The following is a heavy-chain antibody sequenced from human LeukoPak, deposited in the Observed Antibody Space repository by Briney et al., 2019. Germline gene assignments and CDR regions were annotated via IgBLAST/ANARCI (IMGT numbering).Heavy chain of an antibody. CDR1: GGSISNYY. CDR3: TSPKGDSSYYGMDV. J-gene: IGHJ6*02. CDR2: IYDSGST. V-gene: IGHV4-59*01. Sequence: SETLSLTCTVSGGSISNYYWSWIRQPPGKGLEWIGYIYDSGSTNYNPSLKSRVTISVDTSKNQFSLKMDSVTAADTAVYYCTSPKGDSSYYGMDVWGQGTTVTVPS.